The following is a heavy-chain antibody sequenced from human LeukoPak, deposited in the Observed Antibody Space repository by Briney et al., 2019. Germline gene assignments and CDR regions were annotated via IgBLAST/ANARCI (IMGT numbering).Heavy chain of an antibody. CDR1: GFTFSNYG. J-gene: IGHJ3*02. CDR2: INPNSGGT. CDR3: ARKDGIVVVPAAMGAFDI. V-gene: IGHV1-2*02. Sequence: PGRSLRLSCAASGFTFSNYGMHWVRQAPGQGLEWMGWINPNSGGTNYAQKFQGRVTMTRDTSISTAYMELSRLRSDDTAVYYCARKDGIVVVPAAMGAFDIWGQGTMVTVSS. D-gene: IGHD2-2*01.